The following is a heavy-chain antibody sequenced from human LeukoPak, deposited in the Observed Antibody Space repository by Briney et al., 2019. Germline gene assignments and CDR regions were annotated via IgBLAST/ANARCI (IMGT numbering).Heavy chain of an antibody. D-gene: IGHD3-22*01. V-gene: IGHV3-48*03. CDR2: ISSTAITT. CDR3: AREFLPEYYYDSSPAFDAFDI. Sequence: GGSLRLSCAASGFTFSSHGMNWVRQAPGKGLEWISYISSTAITTYYADSVKGRFSSSRDNAKNSLYLQMNSLRAEDTAVYYCAREFLPEYYYDSSPAFDAFDIWGQGTMVTVSS. CDR1: GFTFSSHG. J-gene: IGHJ3*02.